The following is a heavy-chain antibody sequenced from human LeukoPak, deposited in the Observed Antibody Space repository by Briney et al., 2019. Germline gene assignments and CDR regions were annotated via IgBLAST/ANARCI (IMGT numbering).Heavy chain of an antibody. CDR3: ARDKGIAALHTVGHFDN. Sequence: GGSLRLPCAVSGSTFSGYWMAWVRQVPGKEPEWVANINLDGGATYYVDSVKGRFTIYRDKATNSLFLQMNSLRAEDTAMYYCARDKGIAALHTVGHFDNWGQGTLVTVSS. J-gene: IGHJ4*02. CDR2: INLDGGAT. CDR1: GSTFSGYW. V-gene: IGHV3-7*01. D-gene: IGHD6-13*01.